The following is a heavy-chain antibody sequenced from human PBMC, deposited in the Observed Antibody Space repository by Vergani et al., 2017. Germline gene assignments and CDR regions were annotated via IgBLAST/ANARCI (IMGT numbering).Heavy chain of an antibody. CDR1: GGSISSGDHC. CDR3: ARVDTQVPATSHFYYMDV. D-gene: IGHD6-25*01. J-gene: IGHJ6*03. CDR2: IFYSGTT. Sequence: QVQLQESGPGVVKPSQTLSLTCAVSGGSISSGDHCWTWIRQRPGKGLEWIGYIFYSGTTYDNPSLRSRLTISVDTSQNLFSLKLRSVTAADTAVYCCARVDTQVPATSHFYYMDVWGKGTTVVVSS. V-gene: IGHV4-31*11.